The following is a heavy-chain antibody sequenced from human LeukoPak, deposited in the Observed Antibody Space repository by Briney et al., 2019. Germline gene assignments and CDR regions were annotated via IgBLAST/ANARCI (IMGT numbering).Heavy chain of an antibody. CDR2: ISAYDGNT. J-gene: IGHJ4*02. V-gene: IGHV1-18*01. Sequence: ASVKVSCKASGLTFSNYGITWVRQAPGQGLEWVGWISAYDGNTNYAQKFQGRVAMTEDTSTDTAYMELSSLRSEDTAVYYCATVGSSWNWGQGTLVTVSS. CDR3: ATVGSSWN. CDR1: GLTFSNYG. D-gene: IGHD6-13*01.